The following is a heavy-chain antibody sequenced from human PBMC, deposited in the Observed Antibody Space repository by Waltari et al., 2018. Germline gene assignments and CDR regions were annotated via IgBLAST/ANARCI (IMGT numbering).Heavy chain of an antibody. D-gene: IGHD3-3*01. CDR3: AKELRSLERGFDL. CDR1: GFTFDDYA. J-gene: IGHJ4*02. Sequence: EIQLVQSGGGSVKPGKSLTLSCAASGFTFDDYAMQWVRQVPGGGREGVLSISWNSGRIKYAASVKGRFTISRDNAKTSVYMQMNSLKIEDTAVYYCAKELRSLERGFDLWGQGTPVIVSS. CDR2: ISWNSGRI. V-gene: IGHV3-9*01.